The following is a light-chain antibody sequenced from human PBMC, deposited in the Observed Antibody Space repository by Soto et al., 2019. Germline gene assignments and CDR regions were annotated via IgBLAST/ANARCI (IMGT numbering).Light chain of an antibody. J-gene: IGLJ2*01. CDR3: CSYAGSSTFVV. V-gene: IGLV1-44*01. CDR1: SSNIGINT. CDR2: TDN. Sequence: QSVLTQPPSASGTPGQRVTISCSGGSSNIGINTVNWYQQLPGTAPKVLIYTDNERPSGVPDRFSGSKSGTSASLAINGLQAEDEADYYCCSYAGSSTFVVFGGGTKVTVL.